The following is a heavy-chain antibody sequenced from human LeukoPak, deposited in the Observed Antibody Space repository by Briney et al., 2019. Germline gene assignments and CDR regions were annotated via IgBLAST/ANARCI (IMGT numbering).Heavy chain of an antibody. J-gene: IGHJ4*02. CDR3: AREKPVNPPFDY. CDR1: GFTFSHYY. V-gene: IGHV3-11*01. Sequence: GGSLRLSCAASGFTFSHYYMSWIRQAPGKGLEWVSYISSSGSTIYYADSVKGRFTISRDNAKNSLYLQMNSLRAEDTAVYYCAREKPVNPPFDYWGQGTLVTVSS. CDR2: ISSSGSTI.